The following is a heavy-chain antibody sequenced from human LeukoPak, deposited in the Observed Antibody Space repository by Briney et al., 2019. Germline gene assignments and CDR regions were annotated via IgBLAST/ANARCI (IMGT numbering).Heavy chain of an antibody. CDR1: GGSISSSSYY. V-gene: IGHV4-39*01. Sequence: PSETLSLTCTVSGGSISSSSYYWGWIRQPPGKGLEWIGSIYYSGSTYYNPSLKSRVTISVDTSKNQFSLKLSSVTAADTAVYYCARHAKASQPDVDIVATAKRWGQGTLVTVSS. CDR3: ARHAKASQPDVDIVATAKR. CDR2: IYYSGST. D-gene: IGHD5-12*01. J-gene: IGHJ4*02.